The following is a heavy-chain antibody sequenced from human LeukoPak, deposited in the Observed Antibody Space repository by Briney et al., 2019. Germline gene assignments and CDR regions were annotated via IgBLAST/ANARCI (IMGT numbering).Heavy chain of an antibody. CDR2: IYYSGST. CDR1: GCSISSTSYQ. J-gene: IGHJ4*02. Sequence: SEALSLTCIVPGCSISSTSYQWGWIRQPPGKGLEWIGSIYYSGSTYYNPSLKSRVTISVDTSKNQFSLKLSSVTAADTAVYHCARLCYGSSNYYSHFDYWGQGTLVTVSS. V-gene: IGHV4-39*01. D-gene: IGHD3-22*01. CDR3: ARLCYGSSNYYSHFDY.